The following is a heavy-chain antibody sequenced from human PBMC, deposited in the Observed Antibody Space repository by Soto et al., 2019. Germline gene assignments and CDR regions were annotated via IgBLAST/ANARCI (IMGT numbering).Heavy chain of an antibody. Sequence: EVQLVESGGGLIQPGGSLRLSCAASGFNVSSNYMSWVRQAPGQGLEWVSVIYSGGSTYYADSVKGRFTISRDNSKNTLYLQMNSLRAEGTAVYYCARHITMDPLLVYWGQGTLVTVSS. D-gene: IGHD3-10*01. V-gene: IGHV3-53*01. CDR3: ARHITMDPLLVY. CDR2: IYSGGST. J-gene: IGHJ4*02. CDR1: GFNVSSNY.